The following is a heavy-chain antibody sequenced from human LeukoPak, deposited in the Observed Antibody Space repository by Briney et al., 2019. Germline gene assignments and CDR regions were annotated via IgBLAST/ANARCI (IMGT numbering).Heavy chain of an antibody. CDR1: GFTFSSYW. J-gene: IGHJ1*01. CDR3: AKDDAWGRFYH. CDR2: SSSIGGRT. D-gene: IGHD3-16*01. V-gene: IGHV3-23*01. Sequence: PGGSLRLSCAASGFTFSSYWMSWVRQAPEKGLEWVSGSSSIGGRTYYADSVKGRFTVTRDNSRNTLHLQMNSLRVEDTGVYYCAKDDAWGRFYHWGQGTLVTVSS.